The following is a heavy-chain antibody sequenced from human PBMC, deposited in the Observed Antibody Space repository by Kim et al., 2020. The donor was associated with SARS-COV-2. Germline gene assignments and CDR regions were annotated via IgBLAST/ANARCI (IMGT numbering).Heavy chain of an antibody. CDR1: GFTFSSYS. CDR2: ISSSSSTI. J-gene: IGHJ6*02. V-gene: IGHV3-48*02. Sequence: GGSLRLSCAASGFTFSSYSMYWVRQAPGKGLEWVSYISSSSSTIYYADSVKGRFTISRDNAKNSLYLQMNSLRDEDTAVYYCAREGNDDILTGRPHYGMDVWGQGTTVTVSS. D-gene: IGHD3-9*01. CDR3: AREGNDDILTGRPHYGMDV.